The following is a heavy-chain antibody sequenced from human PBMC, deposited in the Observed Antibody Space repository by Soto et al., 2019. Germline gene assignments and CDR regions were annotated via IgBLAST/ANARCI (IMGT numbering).Heavy chain of an antibody. Sequence: SQTLSRTCAISGDSVSSNSAALNWIRQSPSRGLEWLGRTYYRSKWYNDYAVSVKSRITINPDTSKNQFSLQLNSVTPEDTAAYYCARVCSWSRPTKNCFDPWGQGTLVTVSS. V-gene: IGHV6-1*01. CDR1: GDSVSSNSAA. J-gene: IGHJ5*02. CDR2: TYYRSKWYN. CDR3: ARVCSWSRPTKNCFDP. D-gene: IGHD6-13*01.